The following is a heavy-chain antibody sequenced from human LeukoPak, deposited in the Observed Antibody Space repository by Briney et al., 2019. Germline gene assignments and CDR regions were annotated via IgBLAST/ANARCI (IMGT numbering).Heavy chain of an antibody. CDR2: ISGSGGST. V-gene: IGHV3-23*01. J-gene: IGHJ6*03. CDR1: GFTFSSYA. CDR3: AKDLTGLGHMDV. Sequence: PGGSLRLSCAASGFTFSSYAMSWVRQAPGKGLEWVSAISGSGGSTYYADSVKGRFTISRDNSKNTLYLQMISLRAEDTAVYYCAKDLTGLGHMDVWGKGTTVTVSS. D-gene: IGHD7-27*01.